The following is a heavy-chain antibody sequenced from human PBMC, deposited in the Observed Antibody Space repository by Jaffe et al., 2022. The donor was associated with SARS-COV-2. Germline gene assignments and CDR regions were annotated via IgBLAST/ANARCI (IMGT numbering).Heavy chain of an antibody. CDR2: ISSSGSTI. Sequence: EVQLVESGGGLVQPGGSLRLSCAASGFTFSSYEMNWVRQAPGKGLEWVSYISSSGSTIYYADSVKGRFTISRDNAKNSLYLQMNSLRAEDTAVYYCARDVGSGWSYYFDYWGQGTLVTVSS. CDR3: ARDVGSGWSYYFDY. CDR1: GFTFSSYE. J-gene: IGHJ4*02. V-gene: IGHV3-48*03. D-gene: IGHD6-19*01.